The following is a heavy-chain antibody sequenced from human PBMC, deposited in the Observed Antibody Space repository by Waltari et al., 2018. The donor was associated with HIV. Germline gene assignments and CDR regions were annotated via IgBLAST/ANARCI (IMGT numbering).Heavy chain of an antibody. V-gene: IGHV3-33*01. J-gene: IGHJ6*02. Sequence: QVQLVESGGGVVQPGRSLRLSCAASGFTFSSYGMHWVRQAPGKGLEWVAVIWYDGNNKYYADSVKGRFTISRDNSKNTLYLQMNSLRAEDTAVYYCARDRSEGGGYYYYGLDVWGQGTTVTVSS. CDR2: IWYDGNNK. CDR1: GFTFSSYG. D-gene: IGHD2-15*01. CDR3: ARDRSEGGGYYYYGLDV.